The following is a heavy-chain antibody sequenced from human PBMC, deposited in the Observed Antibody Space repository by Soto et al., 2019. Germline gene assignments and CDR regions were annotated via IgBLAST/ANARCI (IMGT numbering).Heavy chain of an antibody. D-gene: IGHD3-16*01. CDR2: INHSGST. CDR1: GGSFSGYY. Sequence: PSENLSLTCAVYGGSFSGYYWSWIRQPPGKGLEWIGEINHSGSTNYNPSLKSRVTISVDTSKNQFSLKLGSVTAADTAVYYCARESGGVDYWGQRTPVTDSS. CDR3: ARESGGVDY. V-gene: IGHV4-34*01. J-gene: IGHJ4*02.